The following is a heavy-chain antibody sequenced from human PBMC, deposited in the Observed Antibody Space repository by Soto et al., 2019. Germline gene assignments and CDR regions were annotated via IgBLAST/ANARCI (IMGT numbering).Heavy chain of an antibody. Sequence: PVGSLRLSCAASGFTFSSYAMSWVRQAPGKGLEWVSAISGSGGSTYYADSVKGRFTISRDNSKNTLYLQMNSLRAEDTAVYYCAKKGARLGHCSSTSCYMIDYWGQGTLVTVSS. D-gene: IGHD2-2*02. CDR2: ISGSGGST. V-gene: IGHV3-23*01. CDR1: GFTFSSYA. CDR3: AKKGARLGHCSSTSCYMIDY. J-gene: IGHJ4*02.